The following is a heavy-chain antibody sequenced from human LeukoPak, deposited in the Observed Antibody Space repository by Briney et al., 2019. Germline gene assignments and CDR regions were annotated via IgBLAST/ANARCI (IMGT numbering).Heavy chain of an antibody. CDR3: ARVVKYSSGPLTDLLPYYFDY. V-gene: IGHV1-3*03. Sequence: ASVKVSCKASGYTFTSYAMHWVRQAPGQRVEWMGWINAGNGYTKYSQEFQGTVTITRHTSASTAYMELTSLRSEDMAVYYCARVVKYSSGPLTDLLPYYFDYWGQGTLVTVSS. D-gene: IGHD6-19*01. CDR2: INAGNGYT. J-gene: IGHJ4*02. CDR1: GYTFTSYA.